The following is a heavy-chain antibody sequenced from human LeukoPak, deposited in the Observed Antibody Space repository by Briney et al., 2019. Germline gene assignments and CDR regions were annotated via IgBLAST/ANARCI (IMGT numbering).Heavy chain of an antibody. D-gene: IGHD4-23*01. CDR2: ISYNGGKI. CDR1: EFSFSIYG. V-gene: IGHV3-30*02. J-gene: IGHJ4*02. Sequence: PGGSLRLSCAASEFSFSIYGMQWVRQAPDKGLEWVTYISYNGGKIHYSDSVKGRFTISRDNSKNTLYLQMNSLRAEDTAVYYCAKVAGNIYYFDYWGQGALVTVSS. CDR3: AKVAGNIYYFDY.